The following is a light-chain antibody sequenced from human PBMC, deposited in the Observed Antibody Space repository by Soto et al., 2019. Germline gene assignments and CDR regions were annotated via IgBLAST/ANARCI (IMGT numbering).Light chain of an antibody. V-gene: IGKV3-20*01. CDR3: QQYGSSPT. CDR2: GAS. CDR1: QSVTNNY. J-gene: IGKJ5*01. Sequence: EIVLTQSPGTLSLSPGERATLSCRASQSVTNNYLAWYQQKPGQAPRFLISGASSRATGIPDRFSGSGSGTDFTLTISRLEPEDYAVYYCQQYGSSPTFGQGTRLEIK.